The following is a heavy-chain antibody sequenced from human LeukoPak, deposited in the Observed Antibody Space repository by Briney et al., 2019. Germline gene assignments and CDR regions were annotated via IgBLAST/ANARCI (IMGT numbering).Heavy chain of an antibody. J-gene: IGHJ3*02. Sequence: SETLSLTCAVYGGSLSAYYWTWIRQPPGKGLEWIGEINHGGSTNYNPSLKSRVTISVDTSKNQFSLKLSSVTAADTAVYYCARVDTAGLEAFDIWGQGTMVTVSS. CDR1: GGSLSAYY. CDR2: INHGGST. D-gene: IGHD5-18*01. CDR3: ARVDTAGLEAFDI. V-gene: IGHV4-34*01.